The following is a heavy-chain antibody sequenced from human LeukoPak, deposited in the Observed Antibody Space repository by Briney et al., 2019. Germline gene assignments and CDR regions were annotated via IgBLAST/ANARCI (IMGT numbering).Heavy chain of an antibody. CDR1: YH. J-gene: IGHJ1*01. CDR2: IYYSGST. V-gene: IGHV4-61*07. CDR3: ASHTVTTAEEYFQH. D-gene: IGHD4-17*01. Sequence: YHXSWVRQPPGKGMEWIGYIYYSGSTNYNTSLKRRVNISVDKSKKKFSLKLISVTAADTAVYYCASHTVTTAEEYFQHWGQGTLVTVSS.